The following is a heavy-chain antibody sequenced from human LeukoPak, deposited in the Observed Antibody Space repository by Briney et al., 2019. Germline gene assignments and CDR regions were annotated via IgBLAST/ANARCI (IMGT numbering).Heavy chain of an antibody. J-gene: IGHJ6*03. CDR3: AKAAYDSSGYYNYYYYMDV. CDR1: GFTFSSYG. CDR2: ICYDGSNK. V-gene: IGHV3-33*06. D-gene: IGHD3-22*01. Sequence: GGSLTLSCAASGFTFSSYGMHWVRQAPGKGLERVAVICYDGSNKYYADSVKGRFTISRDNSKNTLYLQMNSLRAEDTAVYYCAKAAYDSSGYYNYYYYMDVWGKGTTVTVSS.